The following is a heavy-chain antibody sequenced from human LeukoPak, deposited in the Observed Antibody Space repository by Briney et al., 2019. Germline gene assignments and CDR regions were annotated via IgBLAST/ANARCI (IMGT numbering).Heavy chain of an antibody. CDR3: ARANALHCSSTSCLFHY. V-gene: IGHV1-2*04. J-gene: IGHJ4*02. Sequence: ASVKVSCKASGYTFTDYYMHWVRQAPGQGLEWMGWINPNSGGTYSAQKFQGWVTMTRDTSVSTAYMELSRLTSDDTAVYYCARANALHCSSTSCLFHYWGQGTLVTVSS. D-gene: IGHD2-2*01. CDR1: GYTFTDYY. CDR2: INPNSGGT.